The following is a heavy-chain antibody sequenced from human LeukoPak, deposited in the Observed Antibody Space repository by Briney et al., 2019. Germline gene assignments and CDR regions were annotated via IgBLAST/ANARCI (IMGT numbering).Heavy chain of an antibody. J-gene: IGHJ4*02. CDR1: GGSISSGGYY. D-gene: IGHD6-19*01. CDR3: ARDSGGSGAVAGVDY. Sequence: SETLSLTCTVSGGSISSGGYYWSWIRQHPGKGLEWIGYIYYSGSTYYNPSLKSRVTISVDTSKNQFSLKLSSVTAADTAVYYCARDSGGSGAVAGVDYWGQGTLVTVSS. CDR2: IYYSGST. V-gene: IGHV4-31*03.